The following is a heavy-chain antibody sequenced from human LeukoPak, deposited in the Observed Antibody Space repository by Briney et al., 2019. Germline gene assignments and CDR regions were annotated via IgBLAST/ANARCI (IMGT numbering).Heavy chain of an antibody. D-gene: IGHD2-15*01. V-gene: IGHV3-15*04. J-gene: IGHJ4*02. CDR1: GFTFNYAW. Sequence: GGSLRLSCAASGFTFNYAWMSWVRQVPGKGLEWVGQTVSEIDGGTTDYATPVKGRFTISRDDSKSTLYLQMNSLKIEDTAVYYCTTRSPARYCSDGACYSSADYWGQGTLVTVSS. CDR2: TVSEIDGGTT. CDR3: TTRSPARYCSDGACYSSADY.